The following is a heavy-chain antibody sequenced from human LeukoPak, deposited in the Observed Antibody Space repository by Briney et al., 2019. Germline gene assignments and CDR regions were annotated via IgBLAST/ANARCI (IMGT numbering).Heavy chain of an antibody. D-gene: IGHD3-16*01. CDR3: ARGGNRFGGFYFDY. CDR2: IHHSGRS. V-gene: IGHV4-31*03. J-gene: IGHJ4*02. Sequence: SETLSLTCTVSADSLSSGGHYWAWIRQFPGKGLESIGFIHHSGRSRHNPSLKDRVAISVDTSRKQFALKLSSVTAEDTAMYYCARGGNRFGGFYFDYWGRGIQVIVSS. CDR1: ADSLSSGGHY.